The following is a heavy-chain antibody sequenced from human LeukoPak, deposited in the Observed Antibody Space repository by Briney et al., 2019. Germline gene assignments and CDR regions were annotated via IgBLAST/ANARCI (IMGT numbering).Heavy chain of an antibody. Sequence: PGGSLRLSCAASGFTFSSYSMNWVRQAPGKGLEWVSSISSSSSYIYYADSVKGRFTISRDNAKNSLYLQMNSLRAEDTAVYYCARKDSSGYMAFDIWGQGTMVTVSS. CDR3: ARKDSSGYMAFDI. CDR1: GFTFSSYS. V-gene: IGHV3-21*01. CDR2: ISSSSSYI. D-gene: IGHD3-22*01. J-gene: IGHJ3*02.